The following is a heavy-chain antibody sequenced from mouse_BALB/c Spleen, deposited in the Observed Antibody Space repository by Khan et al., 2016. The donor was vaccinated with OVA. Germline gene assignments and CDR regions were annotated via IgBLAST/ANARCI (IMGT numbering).Heavy chain of an antibody. CDR1: GYSITSEFA. CDR2: ISYSGNT. CDR3: ARKDYYDYDPFPY. J-gene: IGHJ3*01. D-gene: IGHD2-4*01. V-gene: IGHV3-2*02. Sequence: EVQLVESGPGLVKPSQSLSLTCTVTGYSITSEFAWNWIQQFPGNKLEWMGYISYSGNTRYNPSLKSLISITRDTSRNQFFLQLNSVTTEDTATYYCARKDYYDYDPFPYWGQGTLVTVSA.